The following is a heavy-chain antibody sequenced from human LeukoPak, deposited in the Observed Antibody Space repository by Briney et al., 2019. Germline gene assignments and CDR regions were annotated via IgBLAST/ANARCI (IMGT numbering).Heavy chain of an antibody. V-gene: IGHV4-31*03. D-gene: IGHD3-9*01. Sequence: SETLSLTCTVSGGSISSGGYYWSWIRQHPGKGLEWIGYIYYSGSTYYNPSLKSRVTISVDTSKNQFSLKLSSVTAADTAVYYCARFLLGSFDYWGQGTLVTVSS. CDR3: ARFLLGSFDY. CDR2: IYYSGST. J-gene: IGHJ4*02. CDR1: GGSISSGGYY.